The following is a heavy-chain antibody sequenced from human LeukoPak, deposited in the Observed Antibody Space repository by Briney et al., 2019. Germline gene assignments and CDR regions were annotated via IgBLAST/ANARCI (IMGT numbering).Heavy chain of an antibody. V-gene: IGHV3-33*01. J-gene: IGHJ4*02. Sequence: GGSLRLSCAASGFTFRNYGFHWVREAPGEGLGWVAVIYPDGSYKFYADSVKGRFTFSRDNSKNTVFLEMNSLRGEDTAMYYCTRDSAKSFDDWGQGTLVTVSS. CDR3: TRDSAKSFDD. CDR1: GFTFRNYG. CDR2: IYPDGSYK. D-gene: IGHD4/OR15-4a*01.